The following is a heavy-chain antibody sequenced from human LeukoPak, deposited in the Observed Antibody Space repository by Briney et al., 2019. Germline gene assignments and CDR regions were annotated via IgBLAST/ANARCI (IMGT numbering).Heavy chain of an antibody. Sequence: ASVNVSSKAPAYTFTSYAMHWVRQAPGQRIEWMGWMNAGNGNTKYSQKFQGRVSIARDTSARTADMERSSLRCEDTAVYYCARGSPIEYCYDSSGPWGFNYWGEGTLVTVSS. CDR1: AYTFTSYA. D-gene: IGHD3-22*01. V-gene: IGHV1-3*01. CDR3: ARGSPIEYCYDSSGPWGFNY. J-gene: IGHJ4*02. CDR2: MNAGNGNT.